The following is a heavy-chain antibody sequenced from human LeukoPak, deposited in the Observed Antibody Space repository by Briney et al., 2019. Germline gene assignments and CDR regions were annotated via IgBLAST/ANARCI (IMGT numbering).Heavy chain of an antibody. CDR1: GGSISSYY. CDR2: IYYSGST. J-gene: IGHJ4*02. V-gene: IGHV4-59*12. CDR3: ASYSGSYAYYGY. D-gene: IGHD1-26*01. Sequence: SETLSLTCTVSGGSISSYYWSWIRQPPGKGLEWIGYIYYSGSTNYNPSLKSRVTMSVDTSKNQFSLKLSSVTAADTAVYYCASYSGSYAYYGYWGQGTLVTVSS.